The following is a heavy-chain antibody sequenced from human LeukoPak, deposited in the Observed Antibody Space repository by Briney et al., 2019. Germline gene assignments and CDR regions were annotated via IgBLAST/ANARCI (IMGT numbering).Heavy chain of an antibody. Sequence: GGSLRLSCAASGFTFSTCGMSWVRQAPGKGLEWVSVIYSGGSTDYADSVKGRFTISRDNSKNTLYLQMNSLRAEDTAVYYCARGDYYDSSGLDYWGQGTLVTVS. CDR1: GFTFSTCG. D-gene: IGHD3-22*01. J-gene: IGHJ4*02. V-gene: IGHV3-53*01. CDR3: ARGDYYDSSGLDY. CDR2: IYSGGST.